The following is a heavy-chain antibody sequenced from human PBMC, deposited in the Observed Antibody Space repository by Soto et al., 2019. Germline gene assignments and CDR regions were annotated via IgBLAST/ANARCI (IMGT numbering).Heavy chain of an antibody. Sequence: QVQLVQSEAEVKKPGSSVKVSCKSSGLTFRSDSISWVRQAPGQGLERMGGIIPISRTPTYAQKFQGRVTISADESTRTAYMEVTSLTFEDTAVYYCARGVASSDWGQGTLVTVSS. J-gene: IGHJ4*02. D-gene: IGHD5-12*01. CDR2: IIPISRTP. CDR3: ARGVASSD. CDR1: GLTFRSDS. V-gene: IGHV1-69*01.